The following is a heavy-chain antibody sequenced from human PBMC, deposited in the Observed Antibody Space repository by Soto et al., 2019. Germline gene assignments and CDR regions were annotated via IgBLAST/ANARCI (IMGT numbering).Heavy chain of an antibody. V-gene: IGHV4-4*02. CDR2: IFHSGST. CDR3: ARGGRYDFWSGNYYYYYMDV. CDR1: SGSISSSNW. Sequence: PSEPLSHTSALSSGSISSSNWWRWARQPPGKGVGWSGGIFHSGSTNYNPSLKSRVTISVDKSKNQFSLKLSSVTAADTAVYYCARGGRYDFWSGNYYYYYMDVWGKGTTVT. J-gene: IGHJ6*03. D-gene: IGHD3-3*01.